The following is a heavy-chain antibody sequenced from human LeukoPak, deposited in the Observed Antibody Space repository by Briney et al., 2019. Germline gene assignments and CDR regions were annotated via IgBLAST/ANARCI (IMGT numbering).Heavy chain of an antibody. CDR1: GYTFTSYG. CDR2: ISAYNGNT. J-gene: IGHJ4*02. Sequence: ASVNVSCKASGYTFTSYGISWVRQAPGQGLEWMGWISAYNGNTNYAQKLQGRVTMTTDTSTSTAYMELRSLRSDDTAVYYCARDLVREYSSGWVSYYFDYWGQGTLVTVSS. V-gene: IGHV1-18*01. CDR3: ARDLVREYSSGWVSYYFDY. D-gene: IGHD6-19*01.